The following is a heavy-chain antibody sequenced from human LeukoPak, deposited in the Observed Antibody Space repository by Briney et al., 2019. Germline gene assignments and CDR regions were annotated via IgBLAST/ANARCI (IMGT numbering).Heavy chain of an antibody. Sequence: SQTLSLTCTVSGGSISSGSYYWSWIRQPAGKGLEWIGRIYYSGSTYYNPSLKSRVTISVDTSKNQFSLKLSSVTAADTAVYYCARSSIADAVDYWGQGTLVTVSS. CDR2: IYYSGST. D-gene: IGHD6-6*01. V-gene: IGHV4-61*02. CDR3: ARSSIADAVDY. CDR1: GGSISSGSYY. J-gene: IGHJ4*02.